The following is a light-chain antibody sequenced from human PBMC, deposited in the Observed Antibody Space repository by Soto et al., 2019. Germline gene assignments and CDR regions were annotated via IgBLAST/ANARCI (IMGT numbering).Light chain of an antibody. Sequence: QSVLTQPRSVSGSPGQSVPISCTGTSSDVGGHNYVSWYQQYPGKAPKLLLSSVSKRPSGVPDRFSGSKSGNTASLTISGLQAEDEADYYCCSYAGSYTYVFGTGTRVTVL. CDR3: CSYAGSYTYV. V-gene: IGLV2-11*01. J-gene: IGLJ1*01. CDR1: SSDVGGHNY. CDR2: SVS.